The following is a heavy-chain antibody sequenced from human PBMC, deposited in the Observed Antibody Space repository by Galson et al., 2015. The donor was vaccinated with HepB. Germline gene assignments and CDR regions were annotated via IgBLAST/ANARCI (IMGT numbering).Heavy chain of an antibody. Sequence: SLRLSCAASGFTFSSYAMHWVRQAPGKGLEWVAVISYDGSNKYYADSVKGRFTISRDNSKNTLYLQMNSLRAEDTAVYYCARTHLTGYYIGYFQHWGQGTLVTVSS. CDR3: ARTHLTGYYIGYFQH. V-gene: IGHV3-30*04. J-gene: IGHJ1*01. CDR2: ISYDGSNK. D-gene: IGHD3-9*01. CDR1: GFTFSSYA.